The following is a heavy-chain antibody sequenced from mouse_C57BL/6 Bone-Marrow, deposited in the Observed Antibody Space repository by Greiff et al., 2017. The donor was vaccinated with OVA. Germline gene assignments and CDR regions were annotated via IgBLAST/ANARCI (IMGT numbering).Heavy chain of an antibody. CDR2: FTMYSDAT. CDR1: YFAFMASA. Sequence: QVQLQQSGAALVRPGSSVKLSCTDSYFAFMASAMHWVKQRPGHGLAWIGSFTMYSDATEYSENFKGKATLTANTSSSTAYMELSSLTSEDSAVYYCASGNYFAYWGQGTLVTVSA. V-gene: IGHV1-49*01. CDR3: ASGNYFAY. J-gene: IGHJ3*01. D-gene: IGHD2-1*01.